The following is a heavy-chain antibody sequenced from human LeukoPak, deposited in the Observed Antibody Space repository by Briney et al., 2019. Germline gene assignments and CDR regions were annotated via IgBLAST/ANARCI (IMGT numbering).Heavy chain of an antibody. J-gene: IGHJ4*02. Sequence: GGSLRLSCAASGFTFDDYAMHWVRQAPGKGLEWVSGISWNSGNIGYADSVTGRFTISRDNAKNSLYLQMNSLRAEDTALYYCVKDTSRAGYSGYDLGGAFDYWGQGTLVTVSS. V-gene: IGHV3-9*01. D-gene: IGHD5-12*01. CDR3: VKDTSRAGYSGYDLGGAFDY. CDR1: GFTFDDYA. CDR2: ISWNSGNI.